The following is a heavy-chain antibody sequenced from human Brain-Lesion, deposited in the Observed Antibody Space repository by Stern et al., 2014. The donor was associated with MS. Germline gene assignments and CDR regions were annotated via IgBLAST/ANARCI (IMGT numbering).Heavy chain of an antibody. J-gene: IGHJ5*01. Sequence: EVQLVESGGGLVQPGGSLRLSCAASGFTFSNYWMHWVRQAPGQGLVWVSRVNNDGRRTSYADSVKGRFTMSRDNAKNTLYLQMNSLRVEDTAIYYCARGERWSDSWGQGTLVTVSS. V-gene: IGHV3-74*01. CDR1: GFTFSNYW. CDR2: VNNDGRRT. CDR3: ARGERWSDS.